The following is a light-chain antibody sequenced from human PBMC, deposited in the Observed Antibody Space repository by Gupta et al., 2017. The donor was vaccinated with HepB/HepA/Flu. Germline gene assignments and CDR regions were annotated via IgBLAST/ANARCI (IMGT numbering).Light chain of an antibody. V-gene: IGKV1-39*01. CDR2: AAS. CDR1: QSVSIY. CDR3: QQSDSTPWT. J-gene: IGKJ1*01. Sequence: DIQLPQSPSSLSASVGDRVTITCRASQSVSIYLNWYQQKPGKAPKLLIYAASSLQSGVPSRFSGSGSGTDFTLTISSLQPEDFATYYCQQSDSTPWTFGQGTKVEIK.